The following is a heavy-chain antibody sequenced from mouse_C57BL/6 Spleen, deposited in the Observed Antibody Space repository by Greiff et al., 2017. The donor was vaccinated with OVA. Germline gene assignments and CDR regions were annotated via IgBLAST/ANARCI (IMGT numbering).Heavy chain of an antibody. Sequence: EVMLVESGGGLVKPGGSLKLSCAASGFTFSDYGMHWVRQAPEKGLEWVAYISSGSSTIYYADTVKGRFTISRDNAKNTLFLQMTSLRSEDTAMYYCARQHYYGSSLYYFDYWGQGTTLTVSS. CDR3: ARQHYYGSSLYYFDY. CDR1: GFTFSDYG. D-gene: IGHD1-1*01. V-gene: IGHV5-17*01. CDR2: ISSGSSTI. J-gene: IGHJ2*01.